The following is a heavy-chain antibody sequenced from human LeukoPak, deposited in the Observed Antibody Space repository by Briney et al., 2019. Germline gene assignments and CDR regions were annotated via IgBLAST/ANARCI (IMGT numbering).Heavy chain of an antibody. J-gene: IGHJ4*02. Sequence: GGSLRLSCVTSGFNFDRYTIHWVRQAPGKGLEWVSLAGWAGGTTFYSDSVRGRFTISRDSGRKSVYLQMNSLTTDDTAFYFCAKELDTMFFDYWGQGALVTVSS. CDR2: AGWAGGTT. CDR1: GFNFDRYT. V-gene: IGHV3-43*01. CDR3: AKELDTMFFDY. D-gene: IGHD3-10*02.